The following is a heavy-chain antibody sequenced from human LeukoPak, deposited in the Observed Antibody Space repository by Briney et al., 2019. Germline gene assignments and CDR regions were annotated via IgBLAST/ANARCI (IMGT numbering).Heavy chain of an antibody. CDR2: IYYSGST. D-gene: IGHD2-2*01. CDR3: ARDGDCSRTSCHYFDY. Sequence: SETLSLTCTVSGGSISGYYWSWIRQPPGQGLEWIGYIYYSGSTNYNPSLKSRVTISADTSKNQFSLKLSSVTAADTAVYYCARDGDCSRTSCHYFDYWGQGTLVTVSS. V-gene: IGHV4-59*01. J-gene: IGHJ4*02. CDR1: GGSISGYY.